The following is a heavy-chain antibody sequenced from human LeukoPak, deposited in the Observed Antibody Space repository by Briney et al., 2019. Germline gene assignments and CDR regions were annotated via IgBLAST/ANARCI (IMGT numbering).Heavy chain of an antibody. J-gene: IGHJ4*02. CDR2: IFIDDADT. V-gene: IGHV5-51*01. CDR1: GYSFTNPW. Sequence: GEPLKISCQASGYSFTNPWIAWVRPTPGKGPEWLGLIFIDDADTRYTPSFQGQVTISADKSINIAHLQGSSLKASDTATYFCASDEVGTTIPKYWGQGTPVTVSS. D-gene: IGHD1-26*01. CDR3: ASDEVGTTIPKY.